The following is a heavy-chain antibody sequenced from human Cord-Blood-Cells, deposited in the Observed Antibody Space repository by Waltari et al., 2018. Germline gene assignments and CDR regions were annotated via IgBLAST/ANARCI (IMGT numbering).Heavy chain of an antibody. Sequence: QVQLVQSGAEVKKPGASVKVSCKASGYTFTGSYMHWVGQAPGQGLEWMGWINPNSGGTNYAQKFQGWVTMTRDTSISTAYMELSRLRSDDTAVYYCARARRFSSFFIDYWGQGTLVTVSS. J-gene: IGHJ4*02. CDR3: ARARRFSSFFIDY. CDR1: GYTFTGSY. CDR2: INPNSGGT. V-gene: IGHV1-2*04. D-gene: IGHD3-3*01.